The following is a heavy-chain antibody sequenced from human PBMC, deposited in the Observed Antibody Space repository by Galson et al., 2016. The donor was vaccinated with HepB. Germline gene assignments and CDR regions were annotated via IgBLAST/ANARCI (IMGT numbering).Heavy chain of an antibody. CDR2: ITGDRANA. CDR1: GFTFGTYT. CDR3: AKDHGGYSGFDY. J-gene: IGHJ4*02. D-gene: IGHD4-23*01. V-gene: IGHV3-43*01. Sequence: SLRLSCAVSGFTFGTYTMHWIRQAPGEGLQWVSLITGDRANAYYADSVKGRFTISRDNRKNSLYLQMNSLRTEDTALYYCAKDHGGYSGFDYWGQGTLGTVAS.